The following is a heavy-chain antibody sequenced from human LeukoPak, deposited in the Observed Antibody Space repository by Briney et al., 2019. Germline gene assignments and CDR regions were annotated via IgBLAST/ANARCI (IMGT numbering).Heavy chain of an antibody. J-gene: IGHJ4*02. CDR2: ISYDRSNK. CDR3: ARVPSRYSYGYPVDY. V-gene: IGHV3-30-3*01. D-gene: IGHD5-18*01. Sequence: GGSLRLSCAASGFTFSSYAMHWVRQAPGKGLEWVAVISYDRSNKYYADSVKGRFTISRDNSKNTLYLQMNSLRAEDTAVYYCARVPSRYSYGYPVDYWGQGTLVTVSS. CDR1: GFTFSSYA.